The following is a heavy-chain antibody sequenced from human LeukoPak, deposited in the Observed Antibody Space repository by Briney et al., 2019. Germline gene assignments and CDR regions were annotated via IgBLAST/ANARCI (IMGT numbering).Heavy chain of an antibody. V-gene: IGHV4-39*01. J-gene: IGHJ4*02. Sequence: SETLSLTCPVSGGSINSSSYYWGWIRQPPGKGLEWIGSIFYSGNTYDNPSLKSRVTISVDTSKNQFSLKLNSVTAADTAVYYCAGHRSKWLQSSFDYWGQGTLVTVSS. CDR2: IFYSGNT. CDR3: AGHRSKWLQSSFDY. CDR1: GGSINSSSYY. D-gene: IGHD5-24*01.